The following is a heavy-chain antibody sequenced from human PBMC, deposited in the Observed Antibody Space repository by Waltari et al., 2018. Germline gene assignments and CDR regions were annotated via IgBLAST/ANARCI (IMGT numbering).Heavy chain of an antibody. CDR2: VSYIGST. V-gene: IGHV4-59*01. CDR3: ARTMSTWGYGDYYFDY. Sequence: QSQLQESGPGLVEPSETLSLTCNVSGGAFSNYYWSWIRQPPGKGLEWIGYVSYIGSTTYNPSLQSRVTISIDTSEQQFSLKLTSVTPADTAVYYCARTMSTWGYGDYYFDYWGQGTLVTVSS. J-gene: IGHJ4*02. D-gene: IGHD7-27*01. CDR1: GGAFSNYY.